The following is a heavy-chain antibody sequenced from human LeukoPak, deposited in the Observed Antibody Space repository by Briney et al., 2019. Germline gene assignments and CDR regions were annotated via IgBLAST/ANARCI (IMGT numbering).Heavy chain of an antibody. Sequence: PGGSLRLSCAASGFTFSSYSMNWVRQAPGKGLEWVSSISSSSSYIYYADSVKGRFTISRDNAKNSLYLQMNSLRAEDTAVYYCARTSRSDYYYYDMDVWGKGTTVTVSS. V-gene: IGHV3-21*01. CDR3: ARTSRSDYYYYDMDV. CDR1: GFTFSSYS. CDR2: ISSSSSYI. J-gene: IGHJ6*03.